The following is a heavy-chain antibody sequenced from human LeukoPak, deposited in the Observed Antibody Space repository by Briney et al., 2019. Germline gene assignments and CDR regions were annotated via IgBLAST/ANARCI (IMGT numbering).Heavy chain of an antibody. CDR2: MNPNSGNT. CDR3: ARGGNIAVVVAADGFDY. J-gene: IGHJ4*02. Sequence: ASVKVSCKASGYTFTSYDINWVRQATGQGLEWMGWMNPNSGNTGYAQKFQGRVTMTRNTSISTAYMELSSLRSEDTAVYFCARGGNIAVVVAADGFDYWGQGTLVTVPS. CDR1: GYTFTSYD. D-gene: IGHD2-15*01. V-gene: IGHV1-8*01.